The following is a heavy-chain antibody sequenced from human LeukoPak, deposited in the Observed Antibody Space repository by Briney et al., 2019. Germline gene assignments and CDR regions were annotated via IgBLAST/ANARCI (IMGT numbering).Heavy chain of an antibody. Sequence: GRSLRLSCAASGFTFSSYTMHWVRQAPGKGLEWVAVISNAGSNKYYADSVKGRFTISRDNSKNTLYLQMNSLRAEDTAVYYCAKGQDSSGYYLLDYWGQGTLVTVSS. CDR3: AKGQDSSGYYLLDY. CDR1: GFTFSSYT. J-gene: IGHJ4*02. CDR2: ISNAGSNK. D-gene: IGHD3-22*01. V-gene: IGHV3-30-3*01.